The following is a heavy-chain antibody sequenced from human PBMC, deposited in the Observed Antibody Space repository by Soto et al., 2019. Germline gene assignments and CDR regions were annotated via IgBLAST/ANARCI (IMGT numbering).Heavy chain of an antibody. CDR1: GFTFSSYW. Sequence: GGSLRLSCAASGFTFSSYWMSWVRQAPGKGLEWVANIKQDGSEKYYVDSVKGRFTISRDNAKNSLYLQMNSLRAEDTAVYYCARGWSGYPTQWDYYYYMDVWGKGTTVTVSS. CDR3: ARGWSGYPTQWDYYYYMDV. D-gene: IGHD3-3*01. CDR2: IKQDGSEK. J-gene: IGHJ6*03. V-gene: IGHV3-7*01.